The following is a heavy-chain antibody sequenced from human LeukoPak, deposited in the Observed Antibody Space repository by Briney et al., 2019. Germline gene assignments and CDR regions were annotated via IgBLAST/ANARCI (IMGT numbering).Heavy chain of an antibody. V-gene: IGHV4-61*02. CDR1: GGSISSGSYY. J-gene: IGHJ3*02. Sequence: SETLSLTCTVSGGSISSGSYYWSWIRQPAGKGLEWIGRIYTSGSTNYNPSLKSRVTISVDTSKNQFSLKLSSVTAADTAVYYCARTPIVVVPAAMVSHAFDIWGQGTMVTVSS. CDR2: IYTSGST. D-gene: IGHD2-2*01. CDR3: ARTPIVVVPAAMVSHAFDI.